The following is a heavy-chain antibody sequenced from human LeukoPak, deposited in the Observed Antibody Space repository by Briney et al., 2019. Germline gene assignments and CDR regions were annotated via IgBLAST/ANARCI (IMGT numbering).Heavy chain of an antibody. Sequence: PSETLSLTCAVYGGSFSGYYWSWIRQPPGKGLEWIGEINHSGSTNYNPSLKSRVTISVDTSKNQFSLKLSSVTAADTAVYYCARHVSELLWFGEKDYGMDVWGQGTTVTVSS. CDR3: ARHVSELLWFGEKDYGMDV. CDR1: GGSFSGYY. V-gene: IGHV4-34*01. D-gene: IGHD3-10*01. J-gene: IGHJ6*02. CDR2: INHSGST.